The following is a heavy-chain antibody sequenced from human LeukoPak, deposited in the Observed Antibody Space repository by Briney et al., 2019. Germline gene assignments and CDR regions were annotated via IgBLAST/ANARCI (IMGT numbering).Heavy chain of an antibody. CDR3: ARHSRSGYIGYEYAFDI. D-gene: IGHD5-12*01. Sequence: PSETLSLTCTVSGDSISSSSYCWDWIRQPPGKGLEWIGNIYNSANTHYNPSLKTRITMSVDTSKNQFSLKLNSVTAADTGIYYCARHSRSGYIGYEYAFDIWGQGTMVTVSS. CDR2: IYNSANT. V-gene: IGHV4-39*01. CDR1: GDSISSSSYC. J-gene: IGHJ3*02.